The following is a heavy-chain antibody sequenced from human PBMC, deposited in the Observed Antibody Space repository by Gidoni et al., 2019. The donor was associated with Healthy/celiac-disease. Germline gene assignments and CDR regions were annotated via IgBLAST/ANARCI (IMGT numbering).Heavy chain of an antibody. CDR2: ISYDGSNK. Sequence: QVKLVESGGGVVQPGRSLRLSCSASGFTFSSYGMHWVRQAPGKGLEWVAVISYDGSNKYYADSVKGRFTISRDNSKNTLYLQMNSLRAEDTAVYYCAKDSLWGSYGDPYYFDYWGQGTLVTVSS. CDR3: AKDSLWGSYGDPYYFDY. V-gene: IGHV3-30*18. CDR1: GFTFSSYG. J-gene: IGHJ4*02. D-gene: IGHD4-17*01.